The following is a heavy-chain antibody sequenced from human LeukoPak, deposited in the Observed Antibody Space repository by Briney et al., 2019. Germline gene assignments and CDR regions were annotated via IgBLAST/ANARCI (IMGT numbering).Heavy chain of an antibody. CDR2: IYHSGST. CDR3: ARDLEQGYYYGSGTIPYYFDY. CDR1: GYSISSGYY. D-gene: IGHD3-10*01. J-gene: IGHJ4*02. V-gene: IGHV4-38-2*02. Sequence: SETLTLTCTVSGYSISSGYYWGWIRQPPGKGLEWIGSIYHSGSTYYNPSLKSRVTISVDTSKNQFSLKLSSVTAADTAVYYCARDLEQGYYYGSGTIPYYFDYWGQGTLVTVSS.